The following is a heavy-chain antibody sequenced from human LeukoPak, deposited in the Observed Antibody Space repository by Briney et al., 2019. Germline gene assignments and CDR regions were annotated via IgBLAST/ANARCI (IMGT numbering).Heavy chain of an antibody. CDR3: ARDGDTAMGTGYFDY. CDR1: GFTFSSYA. Sequence: PGGSLRLSCAASGFTFSSYAMHWVRQAPGKGLEWVAVISHDGSNKYYADSVKGRFTISRDNSKNTLYLQMNSLRAEDTAVYYCARDGDTAMGTGYFDYWGQGTLVTVSS. V-gene: IGHV3-30-3*01. J-gene: IGHJ4*02. D-gene: IGHD5-18*01. CDR2: ISHDGSNK.